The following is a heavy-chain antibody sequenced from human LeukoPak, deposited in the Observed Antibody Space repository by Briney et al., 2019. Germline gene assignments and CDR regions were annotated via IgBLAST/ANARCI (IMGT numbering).Heavy chain of an antibody. J-gene: IGHJ6*02. CDR2: IKEDGSED. Sequence: GGSLRLSCAASGFDFSKSWMTWVRQAPGQGPEWVAAIKEDGSEDDYLDSVKGRFTISRDNAKNSLYLQMISLRVEDTAVYYCATYTNWVAGDVWGQGTTVSVSS. V-gene: IGHV3-7*01. CDR3: ATYTNWVAGDV. D-gene: IGHD1-1*01. CDR1: GFDFSKSW.